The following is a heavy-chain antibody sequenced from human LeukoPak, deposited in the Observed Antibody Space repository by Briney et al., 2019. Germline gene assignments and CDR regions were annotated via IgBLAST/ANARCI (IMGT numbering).Heavy chain of an antibody. CDR3: AKGYSNYVRSYYYYGMDV. D-gene: IGHD4-11*01. J-gene: IGHJ6*02. CDR2: ISWNSGSI. CDR1: GFTFGDYA. Sequence: GGSLRLSCAASGFTFGDYAMHWVRQAPGKGLEWVSGISWNSGSIGYADSVKGRFTISRDNAKNSLYLQMNSLRAEDTALYYCAKGYSNYVRSYYYYGMDVWGQGTTVTVSS. V-gene: IGHV3-9*01.